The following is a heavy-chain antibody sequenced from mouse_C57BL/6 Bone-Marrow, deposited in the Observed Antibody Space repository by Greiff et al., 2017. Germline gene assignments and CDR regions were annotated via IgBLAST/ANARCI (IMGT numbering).Heavy chain of an antibody. Sequence: VQLQQPGAELVKPGASVKLSCKASGYTFTSYWMHWVKQRPGQGLEWIGMIHPNSGSTNYTEKFKSKATLTVDKSSSTAYMQLSSLTSEDSAVYYWARKKIEIYYGYDYYAMDYWGQGTSVTVSS. V-gene: IGHV1-64*01. CDR2: IHPNSGST. J-gene: IGHJ4*01. D-gene: IGHD2-2*01. CDR1: GYTFTSYW. CDR3: ARKKIEIYYGYDYYAMDY.